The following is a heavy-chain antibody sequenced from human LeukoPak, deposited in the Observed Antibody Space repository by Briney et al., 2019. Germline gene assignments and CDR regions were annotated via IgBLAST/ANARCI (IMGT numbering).Heavy chain of an antibody. CDR1: GDSMSSGGFL. J-gene: IGHJ1*01. V-gene: IGHV4-61*02. Sequence: PSETLSLTCTVSGDSMSSGGFLWSWIRQPAGQGLEWIGRVFSSGSTLYSPSLKSRVTMSVDTSNSLFSLNLTSVTAADTALYYCAAMRGMKVMTRGQGTLVTVSS. D-gene: IGHD3-16*01. CDR2: VFSSGST. CDR3: AAMRGMKVMT.